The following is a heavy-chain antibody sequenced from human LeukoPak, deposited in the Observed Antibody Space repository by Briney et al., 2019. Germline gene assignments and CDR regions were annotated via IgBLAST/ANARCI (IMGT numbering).Heavy chain of an antibody. CDR2: ISYDGSNK. Sequence: GGSLRLSCAASGFTFSSYAMHWVRQAPGKGLEWVAVISYDGSNKYYADSVKGRFTISRDNSKNTLYLQMNSLRAEDTAVYYCAKVNGITLGWGQGTLVTVSS. J-gene: IGHJ4*02. V-gene: IGHV3-30-3*01. CDR3: AKVNGITLG. CDR1: GFTFSSYA. D-gene: IGHD1-14*01.